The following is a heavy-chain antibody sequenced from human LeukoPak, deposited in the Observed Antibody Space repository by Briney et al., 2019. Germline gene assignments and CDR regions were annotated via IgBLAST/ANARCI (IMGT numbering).Heavy chain of an antibody. Sequence: SETLSLTCTVSGGSISSGGYYWSWIRQHPGKGLEWIGYIYYSGSTYYNPSLKSRVTISVDTSKNQFSLKLSSVTAADTAVYYCVRVKTYYFDYWGQGTLVTVSS. CDR1: GGSISSGGYY. V-gene: IGHV4-31*03. CDR3: VRVKTYYFDY. J-gene: IGHJ4*02. CDR2: IYYSGST.